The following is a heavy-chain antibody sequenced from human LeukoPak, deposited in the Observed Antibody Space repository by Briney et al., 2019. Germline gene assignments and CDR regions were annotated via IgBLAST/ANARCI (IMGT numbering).Heavy chain of an antibody. V-gene: IGHV3-11*01. J-gene: IGHJ4*02. Sequence: GGSLRLSCAASGFTFSDYYMTWIRQAPGQGLEWVSYITGSGSTISYADPVKGRFTLSRDNAKNSLYLQMNSLRAEDTAVYYCARGRTYSFDYWGQGTLVTVSS. CDR3: ARGRTYSFDY. CDR2: ITGSGSTI. CDR1: GFTFSDYY. D-gene: IGHD1-26*01.